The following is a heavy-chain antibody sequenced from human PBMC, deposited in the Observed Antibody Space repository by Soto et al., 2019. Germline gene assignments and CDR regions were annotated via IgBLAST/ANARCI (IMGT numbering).Heavy chain of an antibody. Sequence: GESLRLSCAASGFTFRNYAIHWVRQAPGKGLEWVAVISRDGSHKYYLDSVKGRFTISRDNSKDTVNLLMNSLRDDDSAMYYCARSRNSAVADSFAVWGQGTLVTFSS. D-gene: IGHD1-26*01. V-gene: IGHV3-30*04. CDR2: ISRDGSHK. CDR3: ARSRNSAVADSFAV. CDR1: GFTFRNYA. J-gene: IGHJ4*02.